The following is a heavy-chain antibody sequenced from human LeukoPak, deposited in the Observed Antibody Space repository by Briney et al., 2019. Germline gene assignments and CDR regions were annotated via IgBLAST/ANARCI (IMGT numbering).Heavy chain of an antibody. V-gene: IGHV3-23*01. J-gene: IGHJ6*02. Sequence: SGGSLRLSCAASGCTFSSYAMSWVRQAPGKGLEWVSAISGSGGSTYYADSVKGRFTISRDNSKNTLYLQMNSLRAEDTAVYYCAKDSDSSGYYSNYYYYYGMDVWGQGTTVTVSS. CDR2: ISGSGGST. D-gene: IGHD3-22*01. CDR3: AKDSDSSGYYSNYYYYYGMDV. CDR1: GCTFSSYA.